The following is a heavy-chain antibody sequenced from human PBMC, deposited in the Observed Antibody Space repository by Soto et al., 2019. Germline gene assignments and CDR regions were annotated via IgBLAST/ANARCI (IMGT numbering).Heavy chain of an antibody. V-gene: IGHV4-59*08. J-gene: IGHJ6*02. CDR1: GGSISSYY. CDR3: ARQGFGALHGHVDV. Sequence: QVQLQESGPGLVKPSETLSLSCTVSGGSISSYYWSWIRQPPGKGMEWIAYVNHSWGSTYNPSLQRRVAISKDPSKSHFSLELAAVTATDTAVYYCARQGFGALHGHVDVWGQGTTVTVSS. D-gene: IGHD3-10*01. CDR2: VNHSWGS.